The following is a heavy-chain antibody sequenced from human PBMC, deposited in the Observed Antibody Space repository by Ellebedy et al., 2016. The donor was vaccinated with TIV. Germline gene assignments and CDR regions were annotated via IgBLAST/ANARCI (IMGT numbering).Heavy chain of an antibody. CDR3: ARSITLVRGVSGLGWFDP. D-gene: IGHD3-10*01. CDR2: ISSSGSTI. V-gene: IGHV3-48*04. Sequence: PGGSLRLSCAASGFTFNNFGMNWVRQAPGKGLEWISYISSSGSTIYYADSVKGRFTISRDNANNSLYLQMNSLRAEDTAMYYCARSITLVRGVSGLGWFDPWGQGTPVTVSS. CDR1: GFTFNNFG. J-gene: IGHJ5*02.